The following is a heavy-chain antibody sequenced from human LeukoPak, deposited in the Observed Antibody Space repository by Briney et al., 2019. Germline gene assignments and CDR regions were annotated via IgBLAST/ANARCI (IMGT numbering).Heavy chain of an antibody. D-gene: IGHD3-22*01. CDR2: INSDGRTT. CDR1: EFTFSSYW. J-gene: IGHJ4*02. V-gene: IGHV3-74*01. CDR3: AREGYYDSSGYSIRFSY. Sequence: GGSLRLSCEASEFTFSSYWMHWVRQAPGKGLVGVSRINSDGRTTICADSVKGRFTISRDNAKNTLYLQMNSLRAEDTAVYYCAREGYYDSSGYSIRFSYWGQGTLVTVSS.